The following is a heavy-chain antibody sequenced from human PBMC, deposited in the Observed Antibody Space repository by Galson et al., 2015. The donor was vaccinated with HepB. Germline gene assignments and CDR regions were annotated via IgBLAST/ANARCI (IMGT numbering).Heavy chain of an antibody. CDR2: IKQDGSEK. CDR1: GFTFSNYW. CDR3: AKDVRQNYVSGSYGPDY. J-gene: IGHJ4*02. Sequence: LRLSCAASGFTFSNYWMSWVRQAPGKGLEWVANIKQDGSEKNYVDSVKGRFTISRDNSNNTLYLQMSSLRVEDTAVYFCAKDVRQNYVSGSYGPDYWGQGTLVTVSS. D-gene: IGHD3-16*01. V-gene: IGHV3-7*01.